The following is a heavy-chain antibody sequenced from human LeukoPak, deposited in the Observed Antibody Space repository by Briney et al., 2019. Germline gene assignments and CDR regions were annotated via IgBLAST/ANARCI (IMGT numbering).Heavy chain of an antibody. CDR3: ARGRRYCSGGSCYLYYYYYMDV. V-gene: IGHV4-34*01. CDR2: INHNGGT. CDR1: GGSFSDYY. D-gene: IGHD2-15*01. J-gene: IGHJ6*03. Sequence: SETLSLTCGVYGGSFSDYYWSWIRQPPGKGLQWIGEINHNGGTRYNPSLKSRVTISVDTSKNQFSLKLSSVTAADTAVYYCARGRRYCSGGSCYLYYYYYMDVWGKGTTVTVSS.